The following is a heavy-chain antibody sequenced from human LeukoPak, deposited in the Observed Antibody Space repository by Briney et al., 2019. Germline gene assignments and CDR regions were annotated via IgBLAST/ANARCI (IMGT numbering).Heavy chain of an antibody. J-gene: IGHJ5*02. D-gene: IGHD3-10*01. Sequence: SETLSLTCTVSGGSISSYYWSWIRQPPGKGLEWIGYIYYSGSTNYNPSHKSRVTISVDTSKNQFSLKLSSVTAADTAVYYCARAGYYGSGSYPWGQGTLVTVSS. CDR1: GGSISSYY. CDR2: IYYSGST. V-gene: IGHV4-59*01. CDR3: ARAGYYGSGSYP.